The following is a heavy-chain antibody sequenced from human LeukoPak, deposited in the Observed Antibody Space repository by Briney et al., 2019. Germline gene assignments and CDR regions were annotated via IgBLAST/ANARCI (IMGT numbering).Heavy chain of an antibody. D-gene: IGHD3-9*01. CDR1: GYSFTGYW. V-gene: IGHV5-10-1*01. CDR2: IDPSDPYS. CDR3: AVSDYFETHTMDV. Sequence: GGSLRISCKGSGYSFTGYWINWVRQMSGKGLEWMGRIDPSDPYSNYSPSFQGQVTISADKSISTAYLQWSSLKASDTAMYYCAVSDYFETHTMDVWGQGTTVTVSS. J-gene: IGHJ6*02.